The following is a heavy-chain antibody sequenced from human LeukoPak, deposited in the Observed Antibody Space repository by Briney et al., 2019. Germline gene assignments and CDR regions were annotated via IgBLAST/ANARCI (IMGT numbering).Heavy chain of an antibody. D-gene: IGHD2-2*01. J-gene: IGHJ4*02. Sequence: SETLSLTCTVSGGSISSYYWSWIRQPPGKGLEWIGYIYYSGSTNYNPSLKSRVTISVDTSKNQFSLKLSSVTAADTAVYYCARASSSTSCIDYWGQGTLVTVSS. V-gene: IGHV4-59*01. CDR3: ARASSSTSCIDY. CDR2: IYYSGST. CDR1: GGSISSYY.